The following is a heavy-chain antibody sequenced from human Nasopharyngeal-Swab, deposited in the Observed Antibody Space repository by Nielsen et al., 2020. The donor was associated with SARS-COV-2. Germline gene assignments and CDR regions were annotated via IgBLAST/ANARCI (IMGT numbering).Heavy chain of an antibody. J-gene: IGHJ4*02. CDR3: ARVGGSSWYAFDY. CDR2: IFYSGST. V-gene: IGHV4-59*01. Sequence: WIRQPPGKGLEWIGYIFYSGSTNYNPSLKSRVTISVDTSKNQFSLKLSSVTAADMAVYYCARVGGSSWYAFDYWGQGTLVTVSS. D-gene: IGHD6-13*01.